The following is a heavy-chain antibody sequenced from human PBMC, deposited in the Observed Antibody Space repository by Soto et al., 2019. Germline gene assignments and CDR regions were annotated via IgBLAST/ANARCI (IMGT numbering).Heavy chain of an antibody. Sequence: GGSLRLSCTASGFTFSGFAMSWVRQAPGKGLEWVSGISGSGGSTYYADSVKGRFTISRDHSKNTLYLQMNSLRAEDTAVYYCAKIGNYYDTSGHTLYYFDDWGQGTLVTVSS. CDR2: ISGSGGST. CDR3: AKIGNYYDTSGHTLYYFDD. V-gene: IGHV3-23*01. J-gene: IGHJ4*02. D-gene: IGHD3-22*01. CDR1: GFTFSGFA.